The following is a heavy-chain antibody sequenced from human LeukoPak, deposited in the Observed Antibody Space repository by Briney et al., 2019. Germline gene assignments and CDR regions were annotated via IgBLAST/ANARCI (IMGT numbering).Heavy chain of an antibody. Sequence: GGSLRLSGAASGFTFSSYAMHWVRQAPGKGLEWVAVISYDGSNKYYADSVKGRFTISRDNSKNTLYLQMNSLRAEDTAVYYCARLLGFWSGYDYWGQGTLVTVSS. CDR3: ARLLGFWSGYDY. D-gene: IGHD3-3*01. V-gene: IGHV3-30-3*01. CDR1: GFTFSSYA. J-gene: IGHJ4*02. CDR2: ISYDGSNK.